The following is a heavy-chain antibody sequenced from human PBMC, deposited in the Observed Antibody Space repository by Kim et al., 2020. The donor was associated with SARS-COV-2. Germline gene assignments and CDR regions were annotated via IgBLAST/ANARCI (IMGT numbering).Heavy chain of an antibody. CDR3: ARDSLRPVIAAAGRGFFDY. V-gene: IGHV4-34*01. CDR2: INHSGST. Sequence: SETLSLTCAVYGGSFSGYYWSWIRQPPGKGLEWIGEINHSGSTNYNPSLKSRVTISVDTSKNQFSLKLSSVTAADTAVYYCARDSLRPVIAAAGRGFFDYWGQGTLVTVSS. CDR1: GGSFSGYY. D-gene: IGHD6-13*01. J-gene: IGHJ4*02.